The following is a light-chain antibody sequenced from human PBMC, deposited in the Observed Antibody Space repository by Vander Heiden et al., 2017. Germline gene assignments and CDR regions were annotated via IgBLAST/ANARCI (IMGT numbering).Light chain of an antibody. V-gene: IGLV1-47*02. Sequence: QSVLTQPPSASGTPGQRITISCSGSSANIGSNYVYWYQQLPGTAPKLLIYSNNQRPSVVPDRFSGSKSGTSASLAISGLRSEDEADYYCAAWDDSLSGRVFGTGTKVTVL. CDR3: AAWDDSLSGRV. CDR2: SNN. CDR1: SANIGSNY. J-gene: IGLJ1*01.